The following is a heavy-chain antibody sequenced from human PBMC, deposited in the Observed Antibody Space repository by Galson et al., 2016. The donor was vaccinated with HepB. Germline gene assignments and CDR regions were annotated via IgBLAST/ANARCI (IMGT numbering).Heavy chain of an antibody. CDR3: ATLYYGDFVLDH. CDR1: GYTFTGYY. V-gene: IGHV1-2*02. D-gene: IGHD4-17*01. Sequence: SVKVSCKASGYTFTGYYMHWVRQAPGQGVEWMGWINPNSGGTNYAQKFQGRVTMSRDTSISTAYMELSSLRGDDTALYYCATLYYGDFVLDHWGPGTLVTVSS. CDR2: INPNSGGT. J-gene: IGHJ4*02.